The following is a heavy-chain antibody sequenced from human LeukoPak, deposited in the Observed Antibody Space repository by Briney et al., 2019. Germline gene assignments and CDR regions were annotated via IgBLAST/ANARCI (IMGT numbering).Heavy chain of an antibody. CDR3: ARTYCRGGSCHFDN. CDR2: IYDSGST. Sequence: ASETLSLTCTVSGGPIRSSYWSWIRQPPGKGLEWLGHIYDSGSTNYNPSLKSRVTISVDTSKNQFSLRLSSVTAADTAVYHCARTYCRGGSCHFDNWGQGTLVTVSS. D-gene: IGHD2-15*01. J-gene: IGHJ4*02. CDR1: GGPIRSSY. V-gene: IGHV4-59*08.